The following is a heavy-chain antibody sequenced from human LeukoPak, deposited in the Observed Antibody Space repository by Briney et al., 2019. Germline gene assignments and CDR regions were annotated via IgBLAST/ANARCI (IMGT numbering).Heavy chain of an antibody. J-gene: IGHJ5*02. V-gene: IGHV1-69*06. D-gene: IGHD2-15*01. CDR2: IIPIFGTA. CDR3: ARAIQGILDRFDP. CDR1: GGTFSRNP. Sequence: SVKVSCKASGGTFSRNPISWVRQAPGQGLEWMGGIIPIFGTANYAQKFQGRVTITADKSTSTAYMELSSLRSEDTAVYYCARAIQGILDRFDPWGQGTLVTVSS.